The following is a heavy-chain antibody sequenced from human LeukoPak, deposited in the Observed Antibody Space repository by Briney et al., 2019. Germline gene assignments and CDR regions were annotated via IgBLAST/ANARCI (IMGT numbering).Heavy chain of an antibody. CDR1: GFTVSSNY. V-gene: IGHV3-53*01. CDR3: ARIQVNWYGEVTPLSPPNYGMDV. D-gene: IGHD3-10*01. CDR2: IYSDGST. Sequence: GGSLRLSCAVSGFTVSSNYMSWVRQAPGKGLEWVSVIYSDGSTYSADSVKGRFTISRDNSKNTLYLQINSLRAEDTAVYYCARIQVNWYGEVTPLSPPNYGMDVWGQGTTVIVSS. J-gene: IGHJ6*02.